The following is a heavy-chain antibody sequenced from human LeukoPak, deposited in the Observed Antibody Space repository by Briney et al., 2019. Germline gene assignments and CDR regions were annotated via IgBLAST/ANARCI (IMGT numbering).Heavy chain of an antibody. CDR2: IYYTGST. V-gene: IGHV4-28*01. CDR3: ARLSHGANSEFDY. CDR1: GYSISSGSW. J-gene: IGHJ4*02. D-gene: IGHD4-23*01. Sequence: SETLSLTCAVSGYSISSGSWWGWIRQPPGKGLERIAYIYYTGSTYYNLSLKSRVTMSVDTSKNQFSLRLSSVTAVDTAVYYCARLSHGANSEFDYWGQGTLVTVSS.